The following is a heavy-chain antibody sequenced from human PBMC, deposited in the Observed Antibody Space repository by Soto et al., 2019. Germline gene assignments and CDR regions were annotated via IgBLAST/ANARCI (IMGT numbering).Heavy chain of an antibody. J-gene: IGHJ5*02. CDR3: AISSGCVYGIIIAGTNWFAP. D-gene: IGHD3-10*01. Sequence: VQLVQSGAEVRKPGASVKVSCKAPADTFTSYYINWVRQAPGQGLEWMGIINPNGGSTRYAQKFQGRVTLTRDTPASTVYMEMRNLRSDDTALYFCAISSGCVYGIIIAGTNWFAPLGQGTLVTVSS. CDR2: INPNGGST. V-gene: IGHV1-46*01. CDR1: ADTFTSYY.